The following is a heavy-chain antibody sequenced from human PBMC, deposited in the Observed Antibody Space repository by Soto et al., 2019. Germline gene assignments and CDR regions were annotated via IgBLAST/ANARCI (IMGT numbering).Heavy chain of an antibody. J-gene: IGHJ3*02. CDR3: ARDRGAVAANPNAFDI. CDR1: GDSVSSNSAA. CDR2: TYYRSKWYN. D-gene: IGHD6-19*01. V-gene: IGHV6-1*01. Sequence: SQTLSLTCAISGDSVSSNSAAWNWIRQSPSRGLEWLGRTYYRSKWYNDYAVSVKSRITINPDTSKKQFSLQLNSVTPEDTAVYYCARDRGAVAANPNAFDIWGQGTMVTVSS.